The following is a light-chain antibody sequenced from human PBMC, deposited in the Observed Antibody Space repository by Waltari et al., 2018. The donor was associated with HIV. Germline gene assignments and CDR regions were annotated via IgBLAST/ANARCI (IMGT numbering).Light chain of an antibody. V-gene: IGLV2-11*01. Sequence: QSALTQPRSVSASPGQSVTIPCPGTSSDVCAYDFVSWYQLLPDEAPRLRSYDVTKRPSGVPDRFAGSKSANTASLTSSGLHAEDEAEYYCCSYAGTDTVKFGGGTKLTV. CDR2: DVT. CDR3: CSYAGTDTVK. CDR1: SSDVCAYDF. J-gene: IGLJ2*01.